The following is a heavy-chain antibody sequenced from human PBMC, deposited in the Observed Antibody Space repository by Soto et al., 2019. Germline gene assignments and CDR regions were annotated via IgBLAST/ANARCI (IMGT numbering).Heavy chain of an antibody. CDR1: GFTFSSYS. Sequence: EVQLVESGGGLVKPGGSLRLSCAASGFTFSSYSMNWVRQAPGEGLEWVSSISSSSNYIYYADSVKGRFPISRDNAKNALYLQMNGLRAEDTAVYSCARGASGSYDLWGQGTLVTVSS. V-gene: IGHV3-21*01. CDR3: ARGASGSYDL. CDR2: ISSSSNYI. D-gene: IGHD1-26*01. J-gene: IGHJ4*02.